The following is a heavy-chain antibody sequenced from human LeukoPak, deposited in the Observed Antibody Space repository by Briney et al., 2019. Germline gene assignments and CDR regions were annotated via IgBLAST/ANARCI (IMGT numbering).Heavy chain of an antibody. J-gene: IGHJ4*02. CDR3: ASGRYSNYFDY. CDR2: ISSSSSYT. V-gene: IGHV3-11*06. D-gene: IGHD4-11*01. Sequence: GGSLRLSCAASGFTFSDYYMSWIRQAPGKGLEWVSYISSSSSYTNYADSVKGRFTISRGNAKNSLYLQVNSLRAEDTAVYYCASGRYSNYFDYWGQGTLVTVSS. CDR1: GFTFSDYY.